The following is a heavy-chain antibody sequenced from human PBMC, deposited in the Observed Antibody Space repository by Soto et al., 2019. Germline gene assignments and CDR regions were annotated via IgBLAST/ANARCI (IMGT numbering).Heavy chain of an antibody. D-gene: IGHD3-9*01. CDR3: ARESHDILTGPPWVWYFDL. J-gene: IGHJ2*01. Sequence: QVQLQQWGAGPLRPLETLSLTCGVSGGSFSGYYWAWIRQSPGKGLEWIGEINDRGSSNYNPSVKSRVSISVDTSKNHYSLNLRSGTAADTAVYYCARESHDILTGPPWVWYFDLWGRGTLVTVSS. CDR2: INDRGSS. CDR1: GGSFSGYY. V-gene: IGHV4-34*01.